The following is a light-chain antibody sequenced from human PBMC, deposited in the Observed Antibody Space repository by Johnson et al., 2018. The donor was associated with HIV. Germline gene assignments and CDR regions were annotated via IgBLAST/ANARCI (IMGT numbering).Light chain of an antibody. V-gene: IGLV1-51*01. CDR2: DNN. J-gene: IGLJ1*01. Sequence: QSVLTQPPSVSAAPGQKVTISCSGSSSNIGNNYVSWYQQLPGTAPKLVIYDNNKRPSGIPDQFSGSKSGTSATLGITGLQTGDEADYYCGTWDSRMTDGGVFGTGTKVTVL. CDR3: GTWDSRMTDGGV. CDR1: SSNIGNNY.